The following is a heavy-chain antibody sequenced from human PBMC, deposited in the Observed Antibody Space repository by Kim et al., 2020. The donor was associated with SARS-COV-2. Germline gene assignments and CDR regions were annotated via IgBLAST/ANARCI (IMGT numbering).Heavy chain of an antibody. CDR3: ARVSDYGVDYFDY. V-gene: IGHV4-59*13. CDR2: IFHSVNT. D-gene: IGHD4-17*01. J-gene: IGHJ4*02. CDR1: GGSFISSY. Sequence: SETLSLTCTVTGGSFISSYWTWIRQPPGKGLEWIGNIFHSVNTNYNPSLRSRVTMSIDTSKKQFSMKLSSVTATDTAVYYCARVSDYGVDYFDYWGQGALVTVSS.